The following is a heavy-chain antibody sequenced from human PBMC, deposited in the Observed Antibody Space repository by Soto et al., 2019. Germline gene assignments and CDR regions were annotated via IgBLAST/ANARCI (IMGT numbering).Heavy chain of an antibody. CDR2: INPSGGGA. Sequence: ASVKVSCKPSGYTFTSYYLHWVRQAPGQGLEWMGIINPSGGGASYAQKFQGRLTMTSDASTSTVFMGLSSLRSEDSAMYYCAILEPYYFDYWGQGTLVTVSS. J-gene: IGHJ4*02. CDR3: AILEPYYFDY. D-gene: IGHD2-15*01. CDR1: GYTFTSYY. V-gene: IGHV1-46*01.